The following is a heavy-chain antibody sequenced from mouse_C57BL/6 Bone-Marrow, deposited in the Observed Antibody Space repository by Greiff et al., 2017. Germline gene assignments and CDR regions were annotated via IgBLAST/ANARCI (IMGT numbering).Heavy chain of an antibody. J-gene: IGHJ3*01. CDR3: AIYYGIFAY. V-gene: IGHV1-9*01. CDR2: ILPGSGST. CDR1: GYTFTGYW. Sequence: VKLQESGAELMKPGASVKLSCKATGYTFTGYWIEWVKQRPGHGLEWIGEILPGSGSTNYNEKFKGKATFTADTSSITAYMQLSSLTTEDSAIYYCAIYYGIFAYWGQGTLVTVSA. D-gene: IGHD2-1*01.